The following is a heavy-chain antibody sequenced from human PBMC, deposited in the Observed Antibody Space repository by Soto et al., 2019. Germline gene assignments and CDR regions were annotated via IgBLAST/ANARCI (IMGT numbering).Heavy chain of an antibody. D-gene: IGHD2-21*02. CDR2: INAGNGNT. V-gene: IGHV1-3*05. Sequence: QVQLVQSGAEEKKPGASVKVSCKASGYTFTSYAMHWVRQAPGQRLEWMGWINAGNGNTKYSQKFQGRVTITRDTSASTAYMELSSLRSEETAVYYCERRIVVVTALDYWGQGTLVTVSS. CDR1: GYTFTSYA. J-gene: IGHJ4*02. CDR3: ERRIVVVTALDY.